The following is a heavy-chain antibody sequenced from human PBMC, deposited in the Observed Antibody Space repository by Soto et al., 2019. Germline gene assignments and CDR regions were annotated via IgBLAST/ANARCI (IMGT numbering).Heavy chain of an antibody. CDR1: AFSFTNAW. Sequence: GGSLRLSCVASAFSFTNAWMSWVRQAPGKGLEWVGRIKSITDGGTTDYAAPVKGRFTITRDDSNNTLYLQMNSLKTEDTAVYYCSTGRSTYGLDSWGQGTLVTVSS. J-gene: IGHJ4*02. V-gene: IGHV3-15*01. CDR3: STGRSTYGLDS. CDR2: IKSITDGGTT. D-gene: IGHD5-18*01.